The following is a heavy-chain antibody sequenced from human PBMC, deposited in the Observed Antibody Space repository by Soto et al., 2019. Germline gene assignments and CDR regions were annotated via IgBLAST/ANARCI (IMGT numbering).Heavy chain of an antibody. V-gene: IGHV2-26*01. J-gene: IGHJ4*02. Sequence: QVTLKESGPVLVKPTETLTLTCTVSGFSLSNPKMGVSWIRQPPGKALEWLAHIFPNDEKSYSPSLKSRLTISKDTSKSQVVLIMTNMDHVDTATYFCARIRRDDYIWGSYRPHFDYWGQGTLVTVSS. CDR3: ARIRRDDYIWGSYRPHFDY. CDR1: GFSLSNPKMG. D-gene: IGHD3-16*02. CDR2: IFPNDEK.